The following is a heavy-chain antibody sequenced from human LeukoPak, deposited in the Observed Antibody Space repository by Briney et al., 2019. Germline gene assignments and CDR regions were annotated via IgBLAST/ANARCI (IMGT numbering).Heavy chain of an antibody. V-gene: IGHV4-59*08. CDR2: IYYSGST. D-gene: IGHD3-10*01. Sequence: SETLSLTGIVSGGLISNYHWSWIRQPPGKGLEWIGYIYYSGSTNYNPSLKSRVTISVDTSSNQFSLKLNSVTAADTAVYYCARRAYGSGSFNRYNFDYWGQGTLVAVSS. CDR1: GGLISNYH. J-gene: IGHJ4*02. CDR3: ARRAYGSGSFNRYNFDY.